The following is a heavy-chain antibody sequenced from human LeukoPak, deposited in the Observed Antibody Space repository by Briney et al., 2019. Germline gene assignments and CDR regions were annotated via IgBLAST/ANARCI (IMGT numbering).Heavy chain of an antibody. CDR3: ARGGSVTTIFGVVNWFDP. Sequence: SETLSLTCTVSGGSISSHYWSWIRQPPGKGLEWIGYIYYSGNTNYNPSLKSRVTISVDTSKNQFSLKLNSVTAADTAVYYCARGGSVTTIFGVVNWFDPWGQGTLVTVSS. CDR2: IYYSGNT. CDR1: GGSISSHY. J-gene: IGHJ5*02. V-gene: IGHV4-59*11. D-gene: IGHD3-3*01.